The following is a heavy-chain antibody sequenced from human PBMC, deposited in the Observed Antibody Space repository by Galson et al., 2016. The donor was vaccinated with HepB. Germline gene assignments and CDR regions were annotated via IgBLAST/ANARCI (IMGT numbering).Heavy chain of an antibody. CDR3: AKCLWDVTGPFDPFAY. J-gene: IGHJ4*02. D-gene: IGHD3-16*01. Sequence: SLRLSCAASGFTFSSYAMSWVRQAPGKGLEWVSHVSRGGGNTRYADSVKGRVTISRDDSKNTLYLQMSSLRAEDTAIYYCAKCLWDVTGPFDPFAYWGQGALVTVSS. CDR1: GFTFSSYA. CDR2: VSRGGGNT. V-gene: IGHV3-23*01.